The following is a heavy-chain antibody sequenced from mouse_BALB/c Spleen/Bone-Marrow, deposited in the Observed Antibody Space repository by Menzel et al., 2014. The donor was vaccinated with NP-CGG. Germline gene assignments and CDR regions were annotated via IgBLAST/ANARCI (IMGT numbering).Heavy chain of an antibody. V-gene: IGHV4-1*02. D-gene: IGHD1-2*01. CDR1: GFDFSSCW. J-gene: IGHJ3*01. CDR2: INPDSSTI. Sequence: EVKLVESGGGLVQPGGSLKLSCAASGFDFSSCWMNWVRQAPGKGLEWIGEINPDSSTINYTPSLKDKFIISRDNAKNTLYLQMSKVRSEDTALYYCARLHYYGYGAYWGQGTLVTVSA. CDR3: ARLHYYGYGAY.